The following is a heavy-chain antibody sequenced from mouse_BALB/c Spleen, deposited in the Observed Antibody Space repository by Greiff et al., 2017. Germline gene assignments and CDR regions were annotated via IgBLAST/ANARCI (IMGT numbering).Heavy chain of an antibody. CDR3: TRWLLGYAMDY. CDR1: GYTFTSYY. CDR2: INPSNGGT. Sequence: QVQLQQSGAELVKPGASVKLSCKASGYTFTSYYMYWVKQRPGQGLEWIGEINPSNGGTNFNEKFKSKATLTVDKSSSTAYMQLSSLTSEDSAVYYCTRWLLGYAMDYWGQGTSVTVSS. J-gene: IGHJ4*01. D-gene: IGHD2-3*01. V-gene: IGHV1S81*02.